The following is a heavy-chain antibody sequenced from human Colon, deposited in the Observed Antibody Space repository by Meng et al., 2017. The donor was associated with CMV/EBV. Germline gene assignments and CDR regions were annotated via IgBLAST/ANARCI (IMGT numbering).Heavy chain of an antibody. V-gene: IGHV3-15*07. D-gene: IGHD5/OR15-5a*01. CDR2: ITSKNDGGAI. J-gene: IGHJ4*02. CDR1: AFSLSNVY. Sequence: SCAASAFSLSNVYINWVRQAPGKGLEWVGRITSKNDGGAIDYAAAVKGRFTISRDESENTVYLQMNSLITEDSAIYYCMRADSVNQDWGQGSLVTVSS. CDR3: MRADSVNQD.